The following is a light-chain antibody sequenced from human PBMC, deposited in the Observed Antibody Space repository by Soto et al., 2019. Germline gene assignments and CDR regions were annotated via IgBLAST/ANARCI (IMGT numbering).Light chain of an antibody. V-gene: IGKV1-5*01. CDR2: DAS. CDR3: QRYNSYPYT. J-gene: IGKJ2*01. CDR1: QSISSW. Sequence: DIQMTQSPSTLSASVGDRVTITCRASQSISSWLAWYQQKPGKAPKLLIYDASSLESGVPSRFSGSGSGTEFTLTISSLQPDDFATYYCQRYNSYPYTFGQGTKVDSK.